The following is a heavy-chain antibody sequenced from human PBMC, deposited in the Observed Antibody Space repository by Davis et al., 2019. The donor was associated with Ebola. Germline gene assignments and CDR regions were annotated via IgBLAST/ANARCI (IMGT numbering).Heavy chain of an antibody. Sequence: GGSLRLSCAASGFTFSSYTMHWVRQAPGKGLEYVSAINSNGGSTYYANSVTGRFTISRDNSKNTLYLQMGSLRAEDMAVYYCARDRGFGYFDYWGQGTLVTVSS. CDR1: GFTFSSYT. J-gene: IGHJ4*02. V-gene: IGHV3-64*01. D-gene: IGHD3-10*01. CDR2: INSNGGST. CDR3: ARDRGFGYFDY.